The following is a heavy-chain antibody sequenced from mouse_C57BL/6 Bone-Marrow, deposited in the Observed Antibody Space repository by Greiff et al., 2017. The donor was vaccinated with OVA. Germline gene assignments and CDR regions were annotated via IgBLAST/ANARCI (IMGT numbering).Heavy chain of an antibody. V-gene: IGHV5-6*01. CDR2: ISSGGSYT. CDR3: ARHGY. J-gene: IGHJ2*01. Sequence: EVKLVESGGDLVKPGGSLKLSCAASGFTFSSYGMSWVRQTPDKRLEWVATISSGGSYTYYPDSVKGRFTISRDNAKNTLYLQMSSLKSEDTAMYYCARHGYWGQGTTLTVSS. CDR1: GFTFSSYG.